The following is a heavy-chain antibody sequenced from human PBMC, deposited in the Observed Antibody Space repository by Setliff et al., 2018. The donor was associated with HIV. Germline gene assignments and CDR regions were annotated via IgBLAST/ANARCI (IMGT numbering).Heavy chain of an antibody. CDR2: INNGGDT. Sequence: SETLSLTCAVYGGSFSGYFWNWIRQPPQKRLEWIGEINNGGDTNYNPSLKSRVTISVDTSKNQFSLRLSSVTAADTAVYYCARVGDFYDGSGHYSVLDAFDMWGQGTKVTVSS. V-gene: IGHV4-34*01. CDR3: ARVGDFYDGSGHYSVLDAFDM. J-gene: IGHJ3*02. D-gene: IGHD3-22*01. CDR1: GGSFSGYF.